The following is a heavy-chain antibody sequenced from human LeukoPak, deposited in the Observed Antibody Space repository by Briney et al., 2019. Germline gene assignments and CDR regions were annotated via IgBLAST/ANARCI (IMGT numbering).Heavy chain of an antibody. CDR1: GFSFSFYR. J-gene: IGHJ4*02. CDR3: TRDLDYGSGDY. V-gene: IGHV3-21*01. D-gene: IGHD3-10*01. Sequence: GGSLRLSCAASGFSFSFYRMDWVRQAPGKGLEWVSSISSSSSYIYYADSVKGRFTISRDNAENSLYLQMNSLRAEDTAVYYCTRDLDYGSGDYWGQGTLVTVSS. CDR2: ISSSSSYI.